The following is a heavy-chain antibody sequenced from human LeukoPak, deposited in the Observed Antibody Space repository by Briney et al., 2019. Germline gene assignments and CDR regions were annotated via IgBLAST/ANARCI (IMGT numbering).Heavy chain of an antibody. V-gene: IGHV1-2*02. CDR1: GYTLTGYY. J-gene: IGHJ4*02. CDR2: INRKSGDT. D-gene: IGHD3-10*02. Sequence: ASVKVSCKASGYTLTGYYMNWVRQAPGQRLEWLGWINRKSGDTKYAQKFLGRVAMASDTSINTGYMELSSLTSDDTAVYYCARKSAVRRTSEFDYWGQGSLVTVSS. CDR3: ARKSAVRRTSEFDY.